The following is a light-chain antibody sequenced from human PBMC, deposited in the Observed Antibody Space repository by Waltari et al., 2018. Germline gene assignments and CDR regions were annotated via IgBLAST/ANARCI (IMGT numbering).Light chain of an antibody. J-gene: IGKJ2*01. CDR1: QIVTTN. Sequence: EIISTQSPPTLSVSPWERTTLSCRPSQIVTTNLAWYQQKPGKAPRLLIYGASTRATGIPARFSGSGSGTDFTLTINSLQSEDFAVYFCQQYNDWPPRDTFGQGTKLQIK. V-gene: IGKV3-15*01. CDR3: QQYNDWPPRDT. CDR2: GAS.